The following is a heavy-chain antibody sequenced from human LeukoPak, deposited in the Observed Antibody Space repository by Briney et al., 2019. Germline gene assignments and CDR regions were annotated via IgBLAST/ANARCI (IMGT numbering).Heavy chain of an antibody. D-gene: IGHD1-26*01. V-gene: IGHV3-7*01. J-gene: IGHJ4*02. CDR1: GFTFTNSW. CDR2: IKQDGSTK. CDR3: ARDTDGSLDY. Sequence: GGSLRLSCAASGFTFTNSWMAWVRQAPGKVLEWVANIKQDGSTKHYVDTLKGRLTISRDNPKNSLYLQMNSLRADDTAVYYCARDTDGSLDYWGQGILVTVAS.